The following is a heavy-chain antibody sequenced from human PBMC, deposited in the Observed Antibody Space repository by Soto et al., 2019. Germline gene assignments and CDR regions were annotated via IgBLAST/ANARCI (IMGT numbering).Heavy chain of an antibody. D-gene: IGHD2-2*01. J-gene: IGHJ5*02. V-gene: IGHV3-21*01. Sequence: GGSLRLSCAASGFTFRSFTMNWVRQAPGKGLEWVSTISSNSAYIYYTDALRGRFTISRDNAKNSLHLQMNSLRAEDTAVYYCTRDCTRCSRARGWFDPWGPGTLVTVSS. CDR3: TRDCTRCSRARGWFDP. CDR2: ISSNSAYI. CDR1: GFTFRSFT.